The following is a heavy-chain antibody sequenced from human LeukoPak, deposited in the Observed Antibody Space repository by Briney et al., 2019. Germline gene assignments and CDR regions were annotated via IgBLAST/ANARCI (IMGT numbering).Heavy chain of an antibody. CDR3: AKPRSGSYDFDY. V-gene: IGHV3-23*01. D-gene: IGHD1-26*01. CDR1: GFTFSSYA. J-gene: IGHJ4*02. CDR2: ISGSGGST. Sequence: GLSLRLSWAASGFTFSSYAMSWVRQDAGEGLEWVSAISGSGGSTYYADSVKGRFTISRDNSKNTLYLQMNSLRAEDTAVYYYAKPRSGSYDFDYWGQGTLVTVSS.